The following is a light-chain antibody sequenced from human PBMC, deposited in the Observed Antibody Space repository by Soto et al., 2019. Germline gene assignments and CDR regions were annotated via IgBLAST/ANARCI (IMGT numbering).Light chain of an antibody. CDR3: CLSGGSPTYV. V-gene: IGLV2-23*02. J-gene: IGLJ1*01. CDR2: EVN. CDR1: SSNVGSYKL. Sequence: QSALTQPASVSGSPGQSITISCTGTSSNVGSYKLVSCYQQHPGKAPKLMIFEVNKRPSGVSNRFSGSKSGNTASLTISGLKVEDEHDYYCCLSGGSPTYVVGNGTKLTV.